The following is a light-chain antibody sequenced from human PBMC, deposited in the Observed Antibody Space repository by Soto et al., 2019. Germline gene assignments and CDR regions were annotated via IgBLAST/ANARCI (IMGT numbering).Light chain of an antibody. J-gene: IGLJ1*01. CDR1: SSDIGNYSY. Sequence: SALTHPRSVSGSPGQSVTISCPGTSSDIGNYSYVSWYQQHPGEAPTHLIYDISKRPSGVPDRFSGSRSGNTASLTISRLQADDEAEYFCISYNTDDTLLFGTGTKV. CDR2: DIS. V-gene: IGLV2-11*01. CDR3: ISYNTDDTLL.